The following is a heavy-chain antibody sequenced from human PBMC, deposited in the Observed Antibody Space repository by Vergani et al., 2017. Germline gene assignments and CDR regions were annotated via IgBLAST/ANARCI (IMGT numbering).Heavy chain of an antibody. Sequence: QVQLVQSGAEVKKPGASVKVSCKASGYTFTGYYMHWVRQAPGQGLEWMGWINPNSGGTNYAQKFQGRVTMTRDTSISTAYRELSRLRSDDTAVYYCATVRLRFLEWPDAFDIWGQGTMVTVSS. CDR2: INPNSGGT. CDR3: ATVRLRFLEWPDAFDI. V-gene: IGHV1-2*02. CDR1: GYTFTGYY. J-gene: IGHJ3*02. D-gene: IGHD3-3*01.